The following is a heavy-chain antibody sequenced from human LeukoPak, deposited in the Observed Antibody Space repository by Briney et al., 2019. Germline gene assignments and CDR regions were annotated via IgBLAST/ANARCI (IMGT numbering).Heavy chain of an antibody. V-gene: IGHV3-7*01. Sequence: GGSLRLSCATSGFTFTNYWMTWVRQAPGKGLEWVANINQNGVEMYYVASVKGRFTISRDSGRNSLFLQMNSLRAEDTAVYYCARDFGSAAAIYEYWGQGTLVTVSS. CDR2: INQNGVEM. CDR3: ARDFGSAAAIYEY. J-gene: IGHJ4*02. CDR1: GFTFTNYW. D-gene: IGHD6-13*01.